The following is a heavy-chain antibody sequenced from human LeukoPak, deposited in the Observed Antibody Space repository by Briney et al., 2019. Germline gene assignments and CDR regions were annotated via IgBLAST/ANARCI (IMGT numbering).Heavy chain of an antibody. V-gene: IGHV3-21*01. J-gene: IGHJ4*01. D-gene: IGHD3-10*01. CDR1: GFTFSSYS. CDR3: ARGRGTEPDY. Sequence: GGSLRLSCAASGFTFSSYSMNWVRQAPGKGLEWVSSISSSSSYIYYADSVKGRFTISRDNAKNSLYLQVNSLRAEDTAVYYCARGRGTEPDYWGQGTLVTVSS. CDR2: ISSSSSYI.